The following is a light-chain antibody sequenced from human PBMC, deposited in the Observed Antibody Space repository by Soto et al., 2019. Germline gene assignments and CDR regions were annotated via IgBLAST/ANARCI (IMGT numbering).Light chain of an antibody. J-gene: IGLJ2*01. CDR1: SSDVGGYNY. CDR2: EVT. Sequence: QSVLTQPPSASGSLGQSVTISCTGTSSDVGGYNYVSWHQQHPGKAPKVMIYEVTKRPPGLPDRFSGSKSGNTASLTVSGLQAEDEVDYYCSSFAGGGNPVLLGGGTQLTVL. V-gene: IGLV2-8*01. CDR3: SSFAGGGNPVL.